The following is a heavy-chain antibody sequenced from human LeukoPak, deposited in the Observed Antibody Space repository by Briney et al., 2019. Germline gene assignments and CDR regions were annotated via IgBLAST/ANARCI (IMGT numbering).Heavy chain of an antibody. CDR1: GDSVSSNSAA. Sequence: SQTLSLTCAISGDSVSSNSAAWNWIRQSPSRGLEWLGRTYYRSKWYNDYAVSVKSRITINPDTSKNQFSLQLNSVTPEDTAVYYCARALGATYYYDSSGGGGMDVWGQGTTVTVPS. V-gene: IGHV6-1*01. J-gene: IGHJ6*02. CDR2: TYYRSKWYN. CDR3: ARALGATYYYDSSGGGGMDV. D-gene: IGHD3-22*01.